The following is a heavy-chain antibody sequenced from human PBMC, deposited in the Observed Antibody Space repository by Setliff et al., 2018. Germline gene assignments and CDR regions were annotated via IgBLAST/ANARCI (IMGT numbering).Heavy chain of an antibody. Sequence: ASETLSLTCTVSGGSISSGGYYWSWIRQHPGKGLEWIGYIYYSGSTYYNPSLKSRVTIPVDTSKNQFSLKLSSVTAADTAVYYCARVPRFTDTRNAFDIWGQGTMVTVSS. CDR1: GGSISSGGYY. J-gene: IGHJ3*02. D-gene: IGHD5-18*01. CDR2: IYYSGST. V-gene: IGHV4-31*03. CDR3: ARVPRFTDTRNAFDI.